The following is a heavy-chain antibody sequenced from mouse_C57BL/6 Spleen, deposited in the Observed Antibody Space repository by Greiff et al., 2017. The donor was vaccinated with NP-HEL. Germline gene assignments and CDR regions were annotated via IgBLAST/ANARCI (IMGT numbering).Heavy chain of an antibody. CDR3: AEGGSSWFDY. J-gene: IGHJ2*01. CDR1: GYTFTDYY. Sequence: QVQLKQSGAELVRPGASVKLSCKASGYTFTDYYINWVKQRPGQGLEWIARIYPGSGNTYYNEKFKGKATLTAEKSSSTAYMQLSSLTSEDSAVYFCAEGGSSWFDYWGQGTTLTVSS. D-gene: IGHD1-1*01. CDR2: IYPGSGNT. V-gene: IGHV1-76*01.